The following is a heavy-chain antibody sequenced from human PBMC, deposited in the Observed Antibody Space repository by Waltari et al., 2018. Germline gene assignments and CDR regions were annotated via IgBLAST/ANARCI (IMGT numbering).Heavy chain of an antibody. CDR2: MNPNSGNT. Sequence: QVQLVQSGAEVKKPGASVKVSCKASGYTFTSYDINWVRPATGQGLEWMGWMNPNSGNTGYAQKFQGRVTITRNTSISTAYMELSSLRSEDTAVYYCARGMGLRVIWFREPPPIDYWGQGTLVTVSS. V-gene: IGHV1-8*03. J-gene: IGHJ4*02. CDR3: ARGMGLRVIWFREPPPIDY. D-gene: IGHD3-10*01. CDR1: GYTFTSYD.